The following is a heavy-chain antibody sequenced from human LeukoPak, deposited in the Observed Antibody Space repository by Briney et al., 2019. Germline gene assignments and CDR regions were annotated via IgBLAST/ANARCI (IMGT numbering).Heavy chain of an antibody. CDR1: GFTFSSYE. CDR2: IRSSGSTI. Sequence: GVSQRLSCAASGFTFSSYEMNWVRQAPGKGLEWVSYIRSSGSTIYYADSVKGRFTISRDNAKNSLYLQMNSLRAEDTAVYYCARDFREVPFYDFWKEGFDCWGPGNLVTLSS. J-gene: IGHJ4*02. D-gene: IGHD3-3*01. CDR3: ARDFREVPFYDFWKEGFDC. V-gene: IGHV3-48*03.